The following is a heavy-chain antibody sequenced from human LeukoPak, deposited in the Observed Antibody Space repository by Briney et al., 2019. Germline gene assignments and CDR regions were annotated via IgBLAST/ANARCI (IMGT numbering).Heavy chain of an antibody. CDR1: GFTFSSYA. CDR2: ISGSSGST. CDR3: AKTSGVVVPAAMINY. V-gene: IGHV3-23*01. Sequence: SGGSLRLSCAASGFTFSSYAMSWVRQAPGKGLEWVSAISGSSGSTYYADSVKGRFTISRDNSKNTLYLQMNSLRAEDTAVYYCAKTSGVVVPAAMINYWGQGTLVTVSS. D-gene: IGHD2-2*01. J-gene: IGHJ4*02.